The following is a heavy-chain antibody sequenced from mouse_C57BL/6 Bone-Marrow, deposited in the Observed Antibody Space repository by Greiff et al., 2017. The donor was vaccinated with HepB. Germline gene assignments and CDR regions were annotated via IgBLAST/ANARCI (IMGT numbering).Heavy chain of an antibody. D-gene: IGHD1-1*01. CDR2: ISDGGSYT. J-gene: IGHJ2*01. CDR1: GFTFSSYA. Sequence: EVQLVESGGGLVKPGGSLKLSCAASGFTFSSYAMSWFRQTPEKRLEWVATISDGGSYTYYPDNVKGRFTISRDNAKNNLYLQMSHLKSEDTAMYYCARGITAIYWGQGTTLTVSS. V-gene: IGHV5-4*01. CDR3: ARGITAIY.